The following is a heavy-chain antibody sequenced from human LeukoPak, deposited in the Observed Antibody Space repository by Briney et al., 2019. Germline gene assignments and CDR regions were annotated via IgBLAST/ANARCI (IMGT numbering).Heavy chain of an antibody. J-gene: IGHJ3*02. Sequence: PSETLSLTCTVSGDSISNYYWSWIRQPAGKGPEWIGRIYTSGSTNYNPSLKSRVTISVDTSKNQFSLKLSSVTAADTAVYYCAREDHYDILTGYDTDIWGQGTMVTVSS. CDR1: GDSISNYY. D-gene: IGHD3-9*01. CDR3: AREDHYDILTGYDTDI. CDR2: IYTSGST. V-gene: IGHV4-4*07.